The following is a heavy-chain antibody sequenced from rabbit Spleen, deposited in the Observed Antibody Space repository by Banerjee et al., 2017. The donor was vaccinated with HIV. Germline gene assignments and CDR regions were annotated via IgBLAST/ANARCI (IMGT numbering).Heavy chain of an antibody. CDR3: ARDVPGIIGWNFNL. D-gene: IGHD1-1*01. V-gene: IGHV1S40*01. J-gene: IGHJ4*01. CDR2: IYSGSSGGT. CDR1: GFSFSNNNY. Sequence: QSLEESGGDLVKPGASLTLTCTASGFSFSNNNYMCWVRQAPGKGLEWIACIYSGSSGGTYYASWAKGRFTISKPSSTTVTLQMTSLTAADTATYFCARDVPGIIGWNFNLWGPGTLVTVS.